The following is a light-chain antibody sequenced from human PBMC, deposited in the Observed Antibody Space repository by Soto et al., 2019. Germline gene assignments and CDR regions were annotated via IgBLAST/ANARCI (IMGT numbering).Light chain of an antibody. V-gene: IGKV1-39*01. CDR2: AAS. J-gene: IGKJ2*01. CDR3: QQSYSTPYT. Sequence: DIQMTQSPSSLSASVGDRVTITCRASQSISSYLNWYQHKTGKAPKVLIYAASSLQSGVPSRFSGSGSGTDFTLTISSQQPEDFATYYCQQSYSTPYTFGQGTKLEIK. CDR1: QSISSY.